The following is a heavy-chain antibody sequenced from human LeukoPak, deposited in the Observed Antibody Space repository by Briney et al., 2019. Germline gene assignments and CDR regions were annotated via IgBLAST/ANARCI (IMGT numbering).Heavy chain of an antibody. CDR2: ISCDGRDT. V-gene: IGHV3-43*01. J-gene: IGHJ4*02. D-gene: IGHD2-8*01. CDR3: TKDRYCTTTFCPLDY. CDR1: GFTFDDYS. Sequence: GGSLRLSCVASGFTFDDYSLHWVRQAPGKGLEWLSLISCDGRDTYYADSVKGRFTISRDNSKNSLYLQMNSLRTEDTALYYCTKDRYCTTTFCPLDYWGQGTLVTVSS.